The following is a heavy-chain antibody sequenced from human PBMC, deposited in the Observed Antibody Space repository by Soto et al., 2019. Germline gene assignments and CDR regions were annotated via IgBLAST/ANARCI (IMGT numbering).Heavy chain of an antibody. J-gene: IGHJ4*02. CDR3: ARDPSDYVEYYFDY. CDR2: IKQDGSEK. CDR1: GFTFSSYW. Sequence: EVQLVESGGGLVQPGGSLRLSCAASGFTFSSYWMSWVRQAPGKGLEWVANIKQDGSEKYYVDSVKGRFTISRDNAKNSLYLQMNCLRAEDTAVYDCARDPSDYVEYYFDYWGQGTLVTVSS. V-gene: IGHV3-7*01. D-gene: IGHD4-17*01.